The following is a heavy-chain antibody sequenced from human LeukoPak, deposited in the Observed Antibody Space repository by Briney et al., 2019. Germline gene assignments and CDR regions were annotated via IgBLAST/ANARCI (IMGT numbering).Heavy chain of an antibody. J-gene: IGHJ4*02. CDR3: ARDHDGSRGDYTPDY. Sequence: GSSVKVSCKASGGTFSSYAISWLRQAPGQGLEWMGGIIPIFGTANYAQKFQGRVTITADESTSTAYMELSSLRSEDTAVYYCARDHDGSRGDYTPDYWGQGTLVTVSS. D-gene: IGHD2-21*02. CDR2: IIPIFGTA. V-gene: IGHV1-69*01. CDR1: GGTFSSYA.